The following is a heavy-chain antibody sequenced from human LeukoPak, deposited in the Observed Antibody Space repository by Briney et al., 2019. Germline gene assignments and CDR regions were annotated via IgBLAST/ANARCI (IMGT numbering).Heavy chain of an antibody. J-gene: IGHJ4*02. CDR1: GFTFSSSA. CDR2: IQSDGRYK. V-gene: IGHV3-30*02. CDR3: ATHCSGTTCHRDY. D-gene: IGHD2-2*01. Sequence: PGGSLRLSCAASGFTFSSSAMHWVRQAPGKGLECVAFIQSDGRYKHYSDSVKGRFTISRDNSKNTLYLEMNSLRVVDTGVYYCATHCSGTTCHRDYWGQGTLVTVSS.